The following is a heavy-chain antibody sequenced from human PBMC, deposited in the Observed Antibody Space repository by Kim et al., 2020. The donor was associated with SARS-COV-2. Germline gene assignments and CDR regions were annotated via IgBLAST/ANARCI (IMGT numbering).Heavy chain of an antibody. D-gene: IGHD6-6*01. V-gene: IGHV3-23*01. J-gene: IGHJ4*02. CDR3: AKDPLAIARPGDY. Sequence: YADSGRRRVTNSRDKSKNTLYLQMNSLRAEDTAVYYCAKDPLAIARPGDYWGQGTLVTVSS.